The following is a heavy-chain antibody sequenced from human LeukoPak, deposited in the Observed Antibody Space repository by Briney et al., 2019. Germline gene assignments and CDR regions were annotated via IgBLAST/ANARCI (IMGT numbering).Heavy chain of an antibody. CDR1: GGSISTYY. CDR2: VHYSGIT. CDR3: ARHISYGGDSAFGY. J-gene: IGHJ4*02. D-gene: IGHD2-21*02. Sequence: SETLSLTCSVSGGSISTYYWSWIRQPPGKGLEWIAFVHYSGITNYNPSLRSRATISVDTSTNQFSLKLTSVAAADTAVYYCARHISYGGDSAFGYWGQGVLVTVSS. V-gene: IGHV4-59*08.